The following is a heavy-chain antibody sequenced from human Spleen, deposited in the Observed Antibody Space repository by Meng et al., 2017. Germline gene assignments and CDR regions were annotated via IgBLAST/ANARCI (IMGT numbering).Heavy chain of an antibody. V-gene: IGHV4-34*01. CDR1: GGSFSDYY. Sequence: SETLSLTCVVSGGSFSDYYWSWIRQPPGKGLEWIGEINHSGSTNYNPSLESRATLSVDTSKNQFSLKLSSVTAADTAVYYCARVPNMVRGVINLWGQGTLVTVSS. CDR2: INHSGST. CDR3: ARVPNMVRGVINL. J-gene: IGHJ4*02. D-gene: IGHD3-10*01.